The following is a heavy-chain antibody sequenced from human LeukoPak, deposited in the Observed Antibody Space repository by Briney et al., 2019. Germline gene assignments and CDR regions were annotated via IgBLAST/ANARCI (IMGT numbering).Heavy chain of an antibody. CDR2: INQDGSEK. Sequence: PGGSLRLSCTASGFTFSSYWMSWVRQAPGKGLEWVANINQDGSEKYYVDSVKGRFTISRDDAKNSLYLQMNSLRAEDTAVYYCARVRSGWTNYFDYWGPGTLVTVSS. D-gene: IGHD6-19*01. CDR1: GFTFSSYW. CDR3: ARVRSGWTNYFDY. J-gene: IGHJ4*02. V-gene: IGHV3-7*05.